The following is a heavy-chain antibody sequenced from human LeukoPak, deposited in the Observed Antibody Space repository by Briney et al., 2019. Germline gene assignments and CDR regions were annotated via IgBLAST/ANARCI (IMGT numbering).Heavy chain of an antibody. CDR1: GYTFTSYA. V-gene: IGHV1-3*01. D-gene: IGHD6-13*01. J-gene: IGHJ4*02. CDR3: ARDPIGSRWPYYFDY. Sequence: ASVKVSCKASGYTFTSYAIHWVRQAPGQRLEWMGWISAGNGNTKYSQKFQTRVTITRDTSASTAYMELSSLRSEDTAVYYCARDPIGSRWPYYFDYWGQGTLVTVSS. CDR2: ISAGNGNT.